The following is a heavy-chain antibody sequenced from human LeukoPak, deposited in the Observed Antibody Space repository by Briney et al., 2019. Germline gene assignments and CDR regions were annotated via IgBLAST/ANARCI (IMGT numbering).Heavy chain of an antibody. Sequence: ASVKVSCKASGYTFTSYDINWVRQATGQGLEWMGWMNPNSGNTGYAQKFQGRVTITRNTSISTAYMGLSSLRSEDTAVYYCARSYYDFWSGYYTNLYYFDYWGQGTLVTVSS. V-gene: IGHV1-8*03. D-gene: IGHD3-3*01. J-gene: IGHJ4*02. CDR2: MNPNSGNT. CDR3: ARSYYDFWSGYYTNLYYFDY. CDR1: GYTFTSYD.